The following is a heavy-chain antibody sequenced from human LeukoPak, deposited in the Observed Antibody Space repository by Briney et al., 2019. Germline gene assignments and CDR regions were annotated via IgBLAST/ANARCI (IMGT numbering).Heavy chain of an antibody. CDR1: GFTFSGYS. CDR3: ARDNDFTNYY. CDR2: INSRSRSI. V-gene: IGHV3-21*01. D-gene: IGHD4-11*01. Sequence: GGSLRLSCAVSGFTFSGYSFSWVRQAPGKGLEWVSSINSRSRSIYYADSVKGRFTISRDDAKNSLYLQMNSLRAEDTAVYYCARDNDFTNYYWGQGTLVTVSS. J-gene: IGHJ4*02.